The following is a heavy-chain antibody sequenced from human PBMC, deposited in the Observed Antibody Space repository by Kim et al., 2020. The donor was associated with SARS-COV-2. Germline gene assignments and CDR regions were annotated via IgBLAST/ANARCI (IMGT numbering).Heavy chain of an antibody. D-gene: IGHD2-8*01. V-gene: IGHV3-21*01. Sequence: GGSLRLSCAGYGFNVRIYSINWVRQAPGGGLEWVAYINGDSNDIFYADSVRGRFTVSRDNAAESASLQMDSLRADDTGLYYCARNLHGPRGSMDKWGQGT. CDR2: INGDSNDI. CDR3: ARNLHGPRGSMDK. J-gene: IGHJ4*02. CDR1: GFNVRIYS.